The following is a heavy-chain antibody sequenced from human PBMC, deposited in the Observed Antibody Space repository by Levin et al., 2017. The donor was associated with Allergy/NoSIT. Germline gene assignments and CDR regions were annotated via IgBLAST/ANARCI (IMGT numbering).Heavy chain of an antibody. D-gene: IGHD6-19*01. CDR2: IYYSGST. V-gene: IGHV4-59*01. J-gene: IGHJ5*02. Sequence: SETLSLTCTVSGGSISSYYWSWIRQPPGKGLGWIGYIYYSGSTNYNPSLKSRVTISVDTSKNQFSLKLSSVTAADTAVYYCARAQWLEKLVWFDPWGQGTLVTVSS. CDR1: GGSISSYY. CDR3: ARAQWLEKLVWFDP.